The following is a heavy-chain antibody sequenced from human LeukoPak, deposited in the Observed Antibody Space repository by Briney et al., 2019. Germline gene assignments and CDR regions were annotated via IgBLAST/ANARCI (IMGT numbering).Heavy chain of an antibody. CDR1: GDSLPSNSVL. CDR2: TYYRSKQFN. CDR3: VREFRGNDNFVILDS. D-gene: IGHD3-10*01. J-gene: IGHJ4*02. Sequence: SHTLPLTCAISGDSLPSNSVLWNWMTQSPSRSLEWRVRTYYRSKQFNHYAQAVKSRITNNPDTSANQFSLHLNSVTPGDTAVYYCVREFRGNDNFVILDSWGKGTLATVSS. V-gene: IGHV6-1*01.